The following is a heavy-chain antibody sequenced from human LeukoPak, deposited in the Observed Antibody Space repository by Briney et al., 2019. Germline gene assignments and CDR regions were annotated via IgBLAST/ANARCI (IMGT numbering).Heavy chain of an antibody. D-gene: IGHD6-19*01. CDR2: IYYSGST. J-gene: IGHJ1*01. CDR3: ARHSGQWPAEYFQH. V-gene: IGHV4-39*01. Sequence: SETLSLTCTVPGGSISNSSYYWGWVRQPPGKGLEWIGSIYYSGSTYYNPSLKSRVTISVDTSKNQFSLKLSSVTAADTAVYYCARHSGQWPAEYFQHWGQGTLVTVSS. CDR1: GGSISNSSYY.